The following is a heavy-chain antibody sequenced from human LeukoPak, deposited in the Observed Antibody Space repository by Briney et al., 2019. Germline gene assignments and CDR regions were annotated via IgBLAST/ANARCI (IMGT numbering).Heavy chain of an antibody. CDR3: ARLGPCCSSTSCYVDY. J-gene: IGHJ4*02. V-gene: IGHV4-4*09. Sequence: SETLSLTCTVSGGSISSYYWSWMRQPPGKGLEWFGYIYTSGSTNYNPSLKSRVTISVDTSKNQFSLELSSVTAADTAVYYCARLGPCCSSTSCYVDYWGQGTLVTVSS. CDR2: IYTSGST. CDR1: GGSISSYY. D-gene: IGHD2-2*01.